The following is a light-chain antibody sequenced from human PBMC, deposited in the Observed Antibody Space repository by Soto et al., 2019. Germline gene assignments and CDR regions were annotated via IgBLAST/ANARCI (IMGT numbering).Light chain of an antibody. V-gene: IGKV3-15*01. Sequence: ERVITQSPSTLSVSPGERAALSCRSSHSVSRNLAWYHQRPGQAPRLLISSASNMANGIAARLSGSGSGRELTLTISSLQSADSALYYCQQYSNWPTVGQGTRLEIK. CDR1: HSVSRN. CDR3: QQYSNWPT. J-gene: IGKJ5*01. CDR2: SAS.